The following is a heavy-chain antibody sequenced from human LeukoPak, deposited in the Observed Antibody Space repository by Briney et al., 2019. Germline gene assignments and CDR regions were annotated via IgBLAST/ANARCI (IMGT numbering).Heavy chain of an antibody. CDR3: ARGNSSSWPLDY. CDR2: VYTSGST. CDR1: GGSISSASYY. J-gene: IGHJ4*01. Sequence: PSETLSLTCTVSGGSISSASYYWSWIRQPAGKGLEWIGRVYTSGSTNYNPSLESRVTMSVDTSKNQFSLNLSSVTAADAAVYYCARGNSSSWPLDYWGXGALVTVSS. V-gene: IGHV4-61*02. D-gene: IGHD6-13*01.